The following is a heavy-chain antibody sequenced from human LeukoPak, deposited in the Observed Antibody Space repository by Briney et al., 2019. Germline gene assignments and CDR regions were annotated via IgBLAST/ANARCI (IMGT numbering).Heavy chain of an antibody. D-gene: IGHD3-10*01. CDR2: INANSGGT. V-gene: IGHV1-2*02. CDR3: ACASGTYYNGNYFDY. Sequence: ASVKVSCKASGYTFSDYNMHWVRQAPGHRPEWMGWINANSGGTNYAQKFQGRVTMTRDASISTAYMELSRLSSDDAAVYYCACASGTYYNGNYFDYWGQGTLVTVSS. CDR1: GYTFSDYN. J-gene: IGHJ4*02.